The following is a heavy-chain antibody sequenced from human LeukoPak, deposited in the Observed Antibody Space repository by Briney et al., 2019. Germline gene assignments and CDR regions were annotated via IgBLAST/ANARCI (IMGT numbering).Heavy chain of an antibody. J-gene: IGHJ3*02. CDR1: GGSISSYC. CDR3: ARSVAKKDTLGPGSAFDI. CDR2: IYTSGST. V-gene: IGHV4-4*07. Sequence: SETLSLTCTVSGGSISSYCWSWIRQSAVKGLEWIGRIYTSGSTNYTPSLKSRVTMSVVTSKNQFSLKLSSVTAADTAVYYCARSVAKKDTLGPGSAFDIWGQGIMVTVSS. D-gene: IGHD2-15*01.